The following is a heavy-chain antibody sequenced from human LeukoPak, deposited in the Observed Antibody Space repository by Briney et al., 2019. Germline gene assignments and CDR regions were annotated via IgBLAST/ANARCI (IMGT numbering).Heavy chain of an antibody. CDR2: IRYDGSNK. CDR3: ANPDYGDNAFDI. J-gene: IGHJ3*02. D-gene: IGHD4-17*01. CDR1: GFTFSSYG. V-gene: IGHV3-30*02. Sequence: GGTLRLSCAASGFTFSSYGMHWVRQAPGKGLEWVAFIRYDGSNKYYADSVKGRFTISRDNSKNTLYLQMNSLRAEDTAVYYCANPDYGDNAFDIWGQGTMVTVSS.